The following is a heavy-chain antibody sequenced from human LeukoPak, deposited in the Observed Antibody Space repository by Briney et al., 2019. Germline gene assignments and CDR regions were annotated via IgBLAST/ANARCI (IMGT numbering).Heavy chain of an antibody. D-gene: IGHD2-8*01. V-gene: IGHV4-4*07. CDR2: IYTSGST. CDR3: ARDARIVLMVDARPEYYYYMDV. J-gene: IGHJ6*03. Sequence: SETLSLTCTVSGGSISSYYWSWIRQPAGKGLEWIGRIYTSGSTNYNPSLKSRVTMSVDTSKNQFSLKLSSVTAADTAVYYCARDARIVLMVDARPEYYYYMDVWGKGTTVTVSS. CDR1: GGSISSYY.